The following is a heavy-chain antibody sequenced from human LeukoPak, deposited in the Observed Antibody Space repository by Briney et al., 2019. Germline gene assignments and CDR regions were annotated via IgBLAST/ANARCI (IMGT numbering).Heavy chain of an antibody. Sequence: GGTLRLSCVGSGFSFSTYGMTWVRQAPGKGLEWVSSVSSSGETTYYADSVKGRFTISRDNSKSTLYLQMNSLRVEDTALYYCVRGITMFQHWGQGTLVTVSS. CDR2: VSSSGETT. CDR3: VRGITMFQH. D-gene: IGHD3-10*01. V-gene: IGHV3-23*01. CDR1: GFSFSTYG. J-gene: IGHJ1*01.